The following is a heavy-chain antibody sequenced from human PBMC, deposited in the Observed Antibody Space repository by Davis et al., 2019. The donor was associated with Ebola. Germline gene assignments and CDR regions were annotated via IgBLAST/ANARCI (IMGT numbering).Heavy chain of an antibody. D-gene: IGHD6-25*01. J-gene: IGHJ4*02. CDR1: GFTFSSYW. CDR2: IKQDGSEK. CDR3: ARDPSSRAAKYYFDY. Sequence: GESLKISCAASGFTFSSYWMSWVRQAPGKGLEWVANIKQDGSEKYYVDSVKGRFTISRDNAKNSLYLQMNSLRDEDTAVYFCARDPSSRAAKYYFDYWGQGTLVTVSS. V-gene: IGHV3-7*01.